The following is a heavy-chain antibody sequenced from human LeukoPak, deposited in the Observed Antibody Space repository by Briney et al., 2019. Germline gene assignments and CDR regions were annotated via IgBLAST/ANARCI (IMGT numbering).Heavy chain of an antibody. CDR2: IYYSGST. V-gene: IGHV4-59*01. J-gene: IGHJ4*02. CDR3: ARERIAVAGGYYFDY. CDR1: GGSISSYY. Sequence: PSETLSLTCTVSGGSISSYYWSWIRQPPGKGLEWIGYIYYSGSTNYNPSLKSRVTISVEPSKNQFSLKLSSVTAADTAVYYCARERIAVAGGYYFDYWGQGTLVTVSS. D-gene: IGHD6-19*01.